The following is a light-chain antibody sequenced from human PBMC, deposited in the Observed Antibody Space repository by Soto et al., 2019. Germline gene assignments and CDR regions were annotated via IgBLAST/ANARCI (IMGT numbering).Light chain of an antibody. CDR2: EVT. Sequence: QSVLTQPASVSGSPGQTITISCTGTSSDVGRYNTVSWYQHHPGKAPKLIIYEVTHRPAGISDRFSASKSGNTASLTISGLQAEDVADYYCNSLRVNHLYVFGSGTKVTVL. J-gene: IGLJ1*01. V-gene: IGLV2-14*01. CDR1: SSDVGRYNT. CDR3: NSLRVNHLYV.